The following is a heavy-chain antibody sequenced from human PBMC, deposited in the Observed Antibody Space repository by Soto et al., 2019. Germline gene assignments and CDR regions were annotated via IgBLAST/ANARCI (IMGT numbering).Heavy chain of an antibody. J-gene: IGHJ5*02. CDR3: TTLKGYGRSGYHAAYNWFEH. Sequence: SETLSLTCTVSGDSINSSDYFWGWVRQPPGKGLEWIGNMYTSGIKYYNPSLKSRVTISVDTSKNQFSLKLNSVTAADTAVYYCTTLKGYGRSGYHAAYNWFEHWGQGTLVTVSS. CDR1: GDSINSSDYF. CDR2: MYTSGIK. D-gene: IGHD3-22*01. V-gene: IGHV4-39*01.